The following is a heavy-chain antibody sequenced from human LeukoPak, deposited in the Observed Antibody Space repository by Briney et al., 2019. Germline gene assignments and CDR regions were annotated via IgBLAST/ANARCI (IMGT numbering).Heavy chain of an antibody. Sequence: SETLSLTCTVSGGSISSYYWSWIRQPPGKGLEWIGYIYYSGSTNYNPSLKGRVTISVDTSKNQFSLKLRSVTAADTAVYYCARVTGYMIEDYFDYWGQGILVTVSS. CDR3: ARVTGYMIEDYFDY. J-gene: IGHJ4*02. CDR2: IYYSGST. D-gene: IGHD3-9*01. V-gene: IGHV4-59*01. CDR1: GGSISSYY.